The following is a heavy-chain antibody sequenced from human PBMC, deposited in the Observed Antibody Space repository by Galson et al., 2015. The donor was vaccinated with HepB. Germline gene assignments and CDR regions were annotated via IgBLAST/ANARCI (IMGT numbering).Heavy chain of an antibody. Sequence: SLRLSCAASGFTFSSYSMNWVRQAPGKGLEWVSSISSSSSYIYYADSVKGRFTISRDNAKNSLYLQMNSLRAEDTAVYYCARDFCGGGDCSFAGVDYWGQGTLVTVSS. CDR2: ISSSSSYI. V-gene: IGHV3-21*01. CDR1: GFTFSSYS. J-gene: IGHJ4*02. D-gene: IGHD2-21*02. CDR3: ARDFCGGGDCSFAGVDY.